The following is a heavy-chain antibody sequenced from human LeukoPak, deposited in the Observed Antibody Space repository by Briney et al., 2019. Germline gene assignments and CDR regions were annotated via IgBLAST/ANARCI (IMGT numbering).Heavy chain of an antibody. V-gene: IGHV1-2*02. Sequence: GSVKVSCKASGYTFTGYYMHWVRQAPGQGLEWMGWINPNSGGTNYAQKFQGRVTMTRDTSISTAYMELSRLRSDDTAVYYCARDVDSSSWTYPSDYWGQGTLVTVSS. CDR1: GYTFTGYY. D-gene: IGHD6-13*01. CDR2: INPNSGGT. J-gene: IGHJ4*02. CDR3: ARDVDSSSWTYPSDY.